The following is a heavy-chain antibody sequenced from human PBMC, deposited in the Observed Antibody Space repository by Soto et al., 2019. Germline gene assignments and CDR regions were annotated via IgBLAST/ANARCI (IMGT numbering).Heavy chain of an antibody. CDR1: GFTFSTYW. CDR2: NNSDASHT. D-gene: IGHD2-2*01. J-gene: IGHJ5*02. V-gene: IGHV3-74*01. CDR3: VRDVHSITTSCYGIWFDP. Sequence: EVQLVESGGGLVQPGGSLRLSCAASGFTFSTYWMHWIRQVPGKGLEWVSRNNSDASHTYYADSVKGRFTISRDNAKNTLHLEMNSLSTEDTAVYYCVRDVHSITTSCYGIWFDPWGQGCMVTVSP.